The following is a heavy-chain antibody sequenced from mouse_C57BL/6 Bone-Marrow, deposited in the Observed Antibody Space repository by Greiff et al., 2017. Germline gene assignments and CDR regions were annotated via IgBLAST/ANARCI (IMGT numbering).Heavy chain of an antibody. CDR3: ARRRGGYFDY. CDR1: GYTFTSYW. J-gene: IGHJ2*01. Sequence: QVQLQQPGAELVMPGASVKLSCKASGYTFTSYWMHWVKQRPGQGLEWIGEIDPSDSYTNYNQKFKGKSTLTVDKSSSTAYMQLSSLTSADSAVYYCARRRGGYFDYWGRGTTLTVAS. V-gene: IGHV1-69*01. CDR2: IDPSDSYT.